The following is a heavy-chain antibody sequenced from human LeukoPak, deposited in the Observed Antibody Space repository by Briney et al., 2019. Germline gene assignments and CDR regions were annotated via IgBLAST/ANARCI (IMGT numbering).Heavy chain of an antibody. CDR1: GGSISSSNW. V-gene: IGHV4-4*02. Sequence: SETLSLTCAVSGGSISSSNWWSWVRQPPGKGLEWIGEIYHSGSTNYNPSLKSRVTISVDKSKNQFSLKLSSVTAADTAVYYCVTKFYYDSSGYYVWGQGTLVTVSS. CDR2: IYHSGST. D-gene: IGHD3-22*01. J-gene: IGHJ4*02. CDR3: VTKFYYDSSGYYV.